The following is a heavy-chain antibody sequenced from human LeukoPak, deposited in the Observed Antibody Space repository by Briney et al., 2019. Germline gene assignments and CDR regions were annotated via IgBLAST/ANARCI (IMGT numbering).Heavy chain of an antibody. D-gene: IGHD4-23*01. CDR1: GGSVTSYY. CDR3: ATILYGGNSMDV. J-gene: IGHJ6*02. V-gene: IGHV4-59*02. Sequence: SETLSLTCTVSGGSVTSYYRSWIRQPPGKGLEIFGYFYYSESTHYNPSFESRVTMSVDTSKNQISLRLNSVTPADTAVYYCATILYGGNSMDVWGQGTTVTVSS. CDR2: FYYSEST.